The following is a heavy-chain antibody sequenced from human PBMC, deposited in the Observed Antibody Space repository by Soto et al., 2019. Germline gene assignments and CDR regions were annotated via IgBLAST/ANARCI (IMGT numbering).Heavy chain of an antibody. V-gene: IGHV3-11*01. CDR1: GFTFSDYY. J-gene: IGHJ5*02. CDR2: ISDSGSSI. CDR3: ARDTAFINSGFFDA. D-gene: IGHD3-22*01. Sequence: QVQLVESGGGLVKPGGSLRLSCAASGFTFSDYYMNWIRQAPGKGLEWVSYISDSGSSIFYADSVRGRFTISRDSARKSLYLLMSSLRVEDTAVYYCARDTAFINSGFFDAWGQGTPVTVSS.